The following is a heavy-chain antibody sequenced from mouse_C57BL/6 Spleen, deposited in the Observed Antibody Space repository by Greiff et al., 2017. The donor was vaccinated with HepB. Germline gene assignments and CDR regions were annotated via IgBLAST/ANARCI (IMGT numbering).Heavy chain of an antibody. J-gene: IGHJ3*01. Sequence: QVQLKESGAELVRPGTSVKVSCKASGYAFTNYLIEWVKQRPGQGLEWIGVINPGSGGTNYNEKFKGKATLTADKSSSTAYMQLSSLTSEDSAVYVCARGNYYGSGFAYWGQGTLVTVSA. CDR1: GYAFTNYL. CDR2: INPGSGGT. CDR3: ARGNYYGSGFAY. D-gene: IGHD1-1*01. V-gene: IGHV1-54*01.